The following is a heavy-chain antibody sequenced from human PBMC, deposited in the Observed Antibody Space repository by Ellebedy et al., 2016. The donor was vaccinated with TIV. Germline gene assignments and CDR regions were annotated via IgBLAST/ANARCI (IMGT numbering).Heavy chain of an antibody. V-gene: IGHV1-18*04. CDR1: GYSFTSYG. CDR3: AQSSYYYYGMDV. Sequence: AASVKVSCKGSGYSFTSYGISWVRQAPGQGLEWMGWISAYNGNTNYAQKLQGRVTMTTDTSTSTAYMELRSLRSDDTAVYYCAQSSYYYYGMDVWGQGTTVTVSS. J-gene: IGHJ6*02. CDR2: ISAYNGNT.